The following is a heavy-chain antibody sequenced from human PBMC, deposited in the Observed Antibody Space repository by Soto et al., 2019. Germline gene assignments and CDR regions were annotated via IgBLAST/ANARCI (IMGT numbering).Heavy chain of an antibody. CDR1: GFSFSSFA. J-gene: IGHJ4*02. Sequence: GGSLRLSCRASGFSFSSFAMTWFPQAPGKGLEWVSSIGGSGIITYYTDSVKGRFTISRDNSGNTLFLHMNSLRADDTAVYYCAKDPNGDYVGAFDSWGQGTLVTSPQ. CDR3: AKDPNGDYVGAFDS. D-gene: IGHD4-17*01. CDR2: IGGSGIIT. V-gene: IGHV3-23*01.